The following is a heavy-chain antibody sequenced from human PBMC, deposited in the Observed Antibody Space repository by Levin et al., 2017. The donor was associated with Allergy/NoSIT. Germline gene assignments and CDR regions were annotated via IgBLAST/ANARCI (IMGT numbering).Heavy chain of an antibody. D-gene: IGHD1-26*01. Sequence: ETLSLTCAASGFTFTSYTMTWVRQAPGRGLEWVSTLRYSGDTTHYADSVKGRFTISRDGSRDTLFLQMNSLRPEDTAVYYCAKGVSSGSPYRAFDMWGQGTMVTVSS. J-gene: IGHJ3*02. CDR2: LRYSGDTT. V-gene: IGHV3-23*01. CDR1: GFTFTSYT. CDR3: AKGVSSGSPYRAFDM.